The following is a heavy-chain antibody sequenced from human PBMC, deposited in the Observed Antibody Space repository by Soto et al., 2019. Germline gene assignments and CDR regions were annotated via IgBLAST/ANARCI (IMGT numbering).Heavy chain of an antibody. D-gene: IGHD3-9*01. CDR1: GGSISSYY. J-gene: IGHJ6*03. CDR3: ARHISRRYYYYMDV. V-gene: IGHV4-59*08. CDR2: IYYSGST. Sequence: QSQTLSLTCTVSGGSISSYYWSWIRQPPGKGLEWIGYIYYSGSTNYNPSLKSRVTISVDTSKNQFSLKLSSVTAADTAVYYCARHISRRYYYYMDVWGKGTTVTVSS.